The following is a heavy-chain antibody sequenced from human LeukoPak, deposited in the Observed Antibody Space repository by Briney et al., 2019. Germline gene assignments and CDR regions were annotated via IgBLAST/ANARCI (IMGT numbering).Heavy chain of an antibody. CDR2: INHSGST. CDR3: ARHSRDYGGNHRFDY. J-gene: IGHJ4*02. Sequence: KSSETLSLTCAVYGGSFSGYYWSWIRQPPGKGLEWIGEINHSGSTNYNPSLKSRVTISVDTSKNQFSLKLSSVTAADTAVYYCARHSRDYGGNHRFDYWGQGTLVTVSS. D-gene: IGHD4-23*01. V-gene: IGHV4-34*01. CDR1: GGSFSGYY.